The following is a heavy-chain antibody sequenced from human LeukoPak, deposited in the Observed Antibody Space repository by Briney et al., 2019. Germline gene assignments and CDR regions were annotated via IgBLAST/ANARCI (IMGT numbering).Heavy chain of an antibody. D-gene: IGHD3-10*01. Sequence: SETLSLTCSVSGGSISSSNYYWGWIRQPPGKGLEWIGTIYYSGTTYYNPSLESRVTISEDMSKNQFSLTLRSVTAADTAAYYCARQISDYYYYYIDVWGKGTTVTVSS. V-gene: IGHV4-39*01. CDR1: GGSISSSNYY. CDR3: ARQISDYYYYYIDV. J-gene: IGHJ6*03. CDR2: IYYSGTT.